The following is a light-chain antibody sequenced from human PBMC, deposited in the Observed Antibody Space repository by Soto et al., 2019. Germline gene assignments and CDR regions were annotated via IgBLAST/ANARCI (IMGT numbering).Light chain of an antibody. CDR3: QQYHTSSLT. Sequence: DIQMTQSPSTLSGSVGDRFTLASRASENIKVSLAWYQQKPWKAPNLLIYDASNLDGGIPSRFSGTGSGTEFTLTIDRLQPDDFATYYCQQYHTSSLTFGQGTRLEI. CDR2: DAS. V-gene: IGKV1-5*01. CDR1: ENIKVS. J-gene: IGKJ5*01.